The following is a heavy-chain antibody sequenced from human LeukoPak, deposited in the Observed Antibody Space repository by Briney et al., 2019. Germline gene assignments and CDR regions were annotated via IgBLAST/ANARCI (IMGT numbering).Heavy chain of an antibody. D-gene: IGHD2-2*01. J-gene: IGHJ6*02. CDR2: INQDGSET. CDR1: GLTFSSYW. Sequence: GGSLRLSCVASGLTFSSYWMAWVRQPPGKGLEWVANINQDGSETHFMDSVKGRFTISRDNAKNSLFLQMSGLRAEDAAVYYCGRVGDVPRVPAAIANYYSAMDVGGQGTRAPVPS. CDR3: GRVGDVPRVPAAIANYYSAMDV. V-gene: IGHV3-7*04.